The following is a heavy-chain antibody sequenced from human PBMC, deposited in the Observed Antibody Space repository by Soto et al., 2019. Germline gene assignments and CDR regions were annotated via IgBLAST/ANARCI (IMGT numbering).Heavy chain of an antibody. V-gene: IGHV4-30-2*01. CDR2: ISHSGST. CDR3: ARGAAMVDY. CDR1: GGSISSGGYS. D-gene: IGHD5-18*01. Sequence: SETLSLTCAVSGGSISSGGYSWSWIRQPPGKGLECIGYISHSGSTYYNPSLKSRVTISLDRSKNQFSLKLSSVTAADTAVYYCARGAAMVDYWGQGTLVTVSS. J-gene: IGHJ4*02.